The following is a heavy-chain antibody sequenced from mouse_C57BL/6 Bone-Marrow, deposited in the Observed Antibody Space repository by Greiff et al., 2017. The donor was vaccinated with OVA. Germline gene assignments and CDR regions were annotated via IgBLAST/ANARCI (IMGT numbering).Heavy chain of an antibody. D-gene: IGHD1-1*01. V-gene: IGHV1-69*01. Sequence: VQLQQPGAELVMPGASVKLSCKASGYTFTSYWMHWVKQRPGQGLEWIGEIDPSDSYTNYNQKFKGNSTLTVDKSSSTAYMQLSSLTSEDSAVYYCARSGLYGSSAWFAYWGQGTLVTVSA. CDR3: ARSGLYGSSAWFAY. J-gene: IGHJ3*01. CDR2: IDPSDSYT. CDR1: GYTFTSYW.